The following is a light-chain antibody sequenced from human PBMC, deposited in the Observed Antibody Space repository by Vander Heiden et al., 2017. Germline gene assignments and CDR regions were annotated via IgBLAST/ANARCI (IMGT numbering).Light chain of an antibody. J-gene: IGKJ2*01. CDR1: QSVSSN. V-gene: IGKV3-15*01. CDR2: GAS. Sequence: EIVMTQSPATLSVSPVERATLSCRASQSVSSNLAWYQQKPGQAPRLLIYGASTRATGIPARFSGSGSGTEFTLTISSLQSEDFAVYYCQQDNNWPQYTFGQGTKLEIK. CDR3: QQDNNWPQYT.